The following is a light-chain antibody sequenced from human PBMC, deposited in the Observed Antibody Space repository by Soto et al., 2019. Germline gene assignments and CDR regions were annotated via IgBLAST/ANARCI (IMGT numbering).Light chain of an antibody. CDR2: GSY. CDR3: QKYFDSLSIT. V-gene: IGKV3-20*01. Sequence: EIVLTQSPGTLSLSPGERVTLSCRASQSFSGNYLTWYQHKPGQAPRLLIYGSYHRATGIPDRFSGSASGAEFSLPISRIATEDFALYYCQKYFDSLSITFGQGTRLE. J-gene: IGKJ5*01. CDR1: QSFSGNY.